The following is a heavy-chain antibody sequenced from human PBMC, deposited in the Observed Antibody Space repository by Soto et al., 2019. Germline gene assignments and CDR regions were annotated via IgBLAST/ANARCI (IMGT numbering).Heavy chain of an antibody. CDR3: ARGGPAATRGSQDNGFDP. Sequence: QVQLQEWGAGLLKPSETLSLTCTVYGGSFSGYYWSWIRQPPGKGLEWIGEINHSGSTNYNPSLKSLVTISVDTSKNQFSLKLSSVTAADTAVYYCARGGPAATRGSQDNGFDPWGQGTLVTVSS. CDR1: GGSFSGYY. V-gene: IGHV4-34*01. J-gene: IGHJ5*02. D-gene: IGHD2-2*01. CDR2: INHSGST.